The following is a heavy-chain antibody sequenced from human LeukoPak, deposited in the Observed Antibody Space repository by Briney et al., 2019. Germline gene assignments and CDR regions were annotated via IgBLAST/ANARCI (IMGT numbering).Heavy chain of an antibody. CDR2: IRYDGSNK. CDR1: GFTFSSYG. V-gene: IGHV3-30*02. CDR3: ARGGSGNWNAPFDY. D-gene: IGHD1-1*01. J-gene: IGHJ4*02. Sequence: GGSLRLSCAASGFTFSSYGMHWVRQAPGKGLEWVAFIRYDGSNKYYADSVKGRFTISRDNSKNTLYLQMNSLRTEDTAVYYCARGGSGNWNAPFDYWGQGTLVTVSS.